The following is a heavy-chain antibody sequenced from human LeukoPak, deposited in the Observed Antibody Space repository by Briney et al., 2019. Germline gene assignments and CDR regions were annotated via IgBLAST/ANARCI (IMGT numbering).Heavy chain of an antibody. D-gene: IGHD3-10*01. CDR3: ARGQVPATTGGLLWFGEYAYNWLDP. Sequence: SVKVSCKASGGTFSSYAISWVRQAPGQGLEWMGGIIPIFGTANYAQKFQGRVTITADESTSTAYMELSSLRSEDTAVYYCARGQVPATTGGLLWFGEYAYNWLDPWGQGTLVTVSS. CDR2: IIPIFGTA. J-gene: IGHJ5*02. CDR1: GGTFSSYA. V-gene: IGHV1-69*01.